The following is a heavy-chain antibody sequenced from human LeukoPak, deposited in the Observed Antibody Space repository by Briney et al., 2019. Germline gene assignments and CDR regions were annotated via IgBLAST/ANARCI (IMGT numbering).Heavy chain of an antibody. CDR1: GFTFSSYA. V-gene: IGHV3-23*01. CDR3: AREGYSSGWYYFDS. J-gene: IGHJ4*02. CDR2: ISGSGGST. D-gene: IGHD6-19*01. Sequence: GGSLRLSCAASGFTFSSYAMSWVRQAPGKGLEWVSAISGSGGSTYYADSVKGRFTISRDNSKNTLYLQMNGLRAEETAVYYCAREGYSSGWYYFDSWGQGALVTVSS.